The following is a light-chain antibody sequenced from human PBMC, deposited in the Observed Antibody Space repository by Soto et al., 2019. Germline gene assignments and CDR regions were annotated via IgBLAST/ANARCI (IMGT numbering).Light chain of an antibody. CDR2: GAS. CDR1: QDITNY. V-gene: IGKV1-33*01. Sequence: DIQMTQSPFSLSASVGDRVTITCQASQDITNYLHWYQQKPGKGPKLLIYGASNLETGVPSRFSGSGSGTDFTFTISSLQPEDIATYYCQQYDNLPYTFGQGTKLEIK. CDR3: QQYDNLPYT. J-gene: IGKJ2*01.